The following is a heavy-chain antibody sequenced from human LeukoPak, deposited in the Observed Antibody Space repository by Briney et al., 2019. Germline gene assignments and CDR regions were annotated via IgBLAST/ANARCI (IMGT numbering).Heavy chain of an antibody. J-gene: IGHJ3*02. V-gene: IGHV5-51*01. D-gene: IGHD6-19*01. CDR2: IFPHDSDT. CDR1: GYYFPTYY. CDR3: ARRRIVGSGWYDGVLDI. Sequence: GESLKISCKGSGYYFPTYYLGWVGQMPGKGLEWMGIIFPHDSDTRYSSSFQGQVTMSVDKSINTAYLQWRSLKASDTAMYYCARRRIVGSGWYDGVLDIWGQGTMVTVSS.